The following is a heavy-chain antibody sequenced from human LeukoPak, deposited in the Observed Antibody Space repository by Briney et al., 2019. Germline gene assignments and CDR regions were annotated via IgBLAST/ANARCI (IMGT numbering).Heavy chain of an antibody. Sequence: GGSLRLSCAASGFTVSSNYMSWVRQAPGKGLEWVSLIYSGGSTYSADSVKGRFTISRDNSKNTLYLQMNSLRAEDTAVYYCAGGGRSSWYPDYWGQGTLVTVSS. J-gene: IGHJ4*02. V-gene: IGHV3-53*01. CDR1: GFTVSSNY. CDR3: AGGGRSSWYPDY. CDR2: IYSGGST. D-gene: IGHD6-13*01.